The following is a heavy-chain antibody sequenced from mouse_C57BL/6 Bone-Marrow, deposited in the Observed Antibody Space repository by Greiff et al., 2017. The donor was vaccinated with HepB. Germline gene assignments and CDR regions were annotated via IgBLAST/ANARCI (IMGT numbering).Heavy chain of an antibody. J-gene: IGHJ2*01. D-gene: IGHD1-1*01. CDR2: IYPRSGNT. CDR3: ARSYYYGSSSDY. Sequence: VQLQQSGAELARPGASVKLSCKASGYTFTSYGISWVKQRTGQGLEWIGEIYPRSGNTYYNEKFKGKATLTADKSSSTAYMELRSLTSEDSAVYFRARSYYYGSSSDYWGQGTTLTVSS. V-gene: IGHV1-81*01. CDR1: GYTFTSYG.